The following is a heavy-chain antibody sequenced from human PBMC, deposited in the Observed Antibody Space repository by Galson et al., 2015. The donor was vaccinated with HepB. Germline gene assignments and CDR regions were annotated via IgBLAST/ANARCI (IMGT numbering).Heavy chain of an antibody. J-gene: IGHJ4*02. D-gene: IGHD6-19*01. CDR3: AKVFPEKTDGWYRQALYYFDS. CDR1: GFTFSYYA. Sequence: LRLSCAVSGFTFSYYAMSWVRQAPGKGLEWVSAITPSGDNTYSADSMKGRFTISRDNSRNTLFLQMNSLRADDTAIYFCAKVFPEKTDGWYRQALYYFDSWGQGTRVTVSS. CDR2: ITPSGDNT. V-gene: IGHV3-23*01.